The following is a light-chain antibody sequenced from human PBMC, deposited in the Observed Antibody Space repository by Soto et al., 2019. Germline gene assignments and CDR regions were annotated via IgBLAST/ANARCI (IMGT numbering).Light chain of an antibody. V-gene: IGKV3-20*01. J-gene: IGKJ1*01. CDR1: QSVSSSS. CDR2: AAS. CDR3: QQYGSSPVT. Sequence: EIVLTQSPGTLSLSPGERATLSCRASQSVSSSSLGWYQQKPGQAPRLLIYAASSRATDIPDRFSGSGSGTDFTVTISRLEPEDFAVYYCQQYGSSPVTFGQGTKVEIK.